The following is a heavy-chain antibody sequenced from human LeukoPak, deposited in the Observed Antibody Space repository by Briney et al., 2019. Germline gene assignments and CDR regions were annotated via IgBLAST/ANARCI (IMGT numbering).Heavy chain of an antibody. J-gene: IGHJ6*02. CDR1: GFTSSNYW. Sequence: GGSLRLSCAASGFTSSNYWMNWVRQVPGKGLEWVATIKQDGGERYYVDSVEGRFTISRDNGKTSVYLQMNSLRADDTAVYYCARSRAAVVMGELIPSFYYGMDVWGQGTTVTVSS. V-gene: IGHV3-7*03. CDR3: ARSRAAVVMGELIPSFYYGMDV. CDR2: IKQDGGER. D-gene: IGHD3-16*01.